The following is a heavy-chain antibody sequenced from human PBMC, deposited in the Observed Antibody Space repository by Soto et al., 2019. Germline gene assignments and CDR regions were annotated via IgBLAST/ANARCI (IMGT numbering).Heavy chain of an antibody. CDR1: GGTFVSYA. Sequence: QVQLVQSGAEVKMPGSSVKVSCKVSGGTFVSYAISWVRQAPGQGLEWVGGIIPLFGTSTSAQKFQDRVTITADRSTSTVYLELRSLRSEDTAVYYCARDRPSQDWYFDLWGRGTLVTVSS. CDR2: IIPLFGTS. CDR3: ARDRPSQDWYFDL. V-gene: IGHV1-69*06. J-gene: IGHJ2*01.